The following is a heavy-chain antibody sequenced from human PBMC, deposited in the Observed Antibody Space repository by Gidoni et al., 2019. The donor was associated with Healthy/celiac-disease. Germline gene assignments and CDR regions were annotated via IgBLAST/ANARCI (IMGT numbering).Heavy chain of an antibody. CDR1: GYPFTGYY. J-gene: IGHJ5*02. CDR3: AREGNIRPWFDP. Sequence: QVQLVQSGAEVKKPGASVTVSCQASGYPFTGYYMPWVRQAPGQGLEWMGWINPNSGGTNYAQKFQGWVTMTRDTSISTAYMELSRLRSDDTAVYYCAREGNIRPWFDPWGQGTLVTVSS. V-gene: IGHV1-2*04. D-gene: IGHD1-1*01. CDR2: INPNSGGT.